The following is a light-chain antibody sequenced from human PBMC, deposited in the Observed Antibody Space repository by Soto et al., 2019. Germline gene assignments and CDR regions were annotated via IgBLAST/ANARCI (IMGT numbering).Light chain of an antibody. J-gene: IGLJ2*01. CDR1: SSNIGAGYD. V-gene: IGLV1-40*01. CDR3: QSYDSSLRVV. CDR2: GHS. Sequence: QSVLTQPPSVSGAPGQRVTISCTGRSSNIGAGYDVHWYQQLPGTAPKLLIYGHSNRPSGVPDRFSGSKSGTSASLAITGLQAEDEADYYCQSYDSSLRVVFGGGTKLTVL.